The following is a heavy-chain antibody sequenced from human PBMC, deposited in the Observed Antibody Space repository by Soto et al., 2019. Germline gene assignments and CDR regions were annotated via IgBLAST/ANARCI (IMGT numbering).Heavy chain of an antibody. CDR3: VRGDYYGSGTYFDF. J-gene: IGHJ4*02. D-gene: IGHD3-10*01. Sequence: EVQLLESGGGLVQPGGSLSLSCAASGFIFSSYAMNWVRQAPGKGLEWVSGISDSGGSTYYADSVKGRFTISRDNSKTTLYLQMNSLRAEDTAVYYCVRGDYYGSGTYFDFWGQGTLVTVSS. CDR1: GFIFSSYA. CDR2: ISDSGGST. V-gene: IGHV3-23*01.